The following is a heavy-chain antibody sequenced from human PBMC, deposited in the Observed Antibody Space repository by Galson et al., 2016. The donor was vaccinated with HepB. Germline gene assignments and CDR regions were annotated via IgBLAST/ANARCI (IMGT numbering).Heavy chain of an antibody. CDR3: AKDLFAVMD. CDR2: ISRSTPTI. V-gene: IGHV3-48*01. Sequence: SLRLSCAASGFIFSSYSMNWVRQAPGKGLEWVSYISRSTPTIYYADSVKSRFTVSRDNAKNSLYLQMNSLRVHDTAVYYCAKDLFAVMDWGQGTLVTVSS. J-gene: IGHJ4*02. D-gene: IGHD6-19*01. CDR1: GFIFSSYS.